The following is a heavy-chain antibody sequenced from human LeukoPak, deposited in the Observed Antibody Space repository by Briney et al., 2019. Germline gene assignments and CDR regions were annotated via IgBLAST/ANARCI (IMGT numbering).Heavy chain of an antibody. CDR1: GYTYTGYY. J-gene: IGHJ5*02. D-gene: IGHD6-13*01. Sequence: RPSVKVFCKASGYTYTGYYMHWVRRAPGQGLEWMGIINPSGGSTSYAQKFQGRVTMTRDTSTSTVYMELSSLRSEDTAVYYCAREAYSSSVDPWGQGTLVTVSS. CDR2: INPSGGST. CDR3: AREAYSSSVDP. V-gene: IGHV1-46*01.